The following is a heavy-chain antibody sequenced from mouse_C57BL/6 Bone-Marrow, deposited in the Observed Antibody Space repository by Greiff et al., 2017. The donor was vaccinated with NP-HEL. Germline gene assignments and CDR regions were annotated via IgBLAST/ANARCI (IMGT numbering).Heavy chain of an antibody. Sequence: EVKLMESGAELVRPGASVKLSCTASGFNIKDDYMHWVKQRPEQGLEWIGWIDPENGDTEYASKFQGKATITADTSSNTAYLQLSSLTSEDTAVYYCTFYDYGEGPFAYWGQGTLVTVSA. CDR3: TFYDYGEGPFAY. V-gene: IGHV14-4*01. CDR1: GFNIKDDY. D-gene: IGHD2-4*01. J-gene: IGHJ3*01. CDR2: IDPENGDT.